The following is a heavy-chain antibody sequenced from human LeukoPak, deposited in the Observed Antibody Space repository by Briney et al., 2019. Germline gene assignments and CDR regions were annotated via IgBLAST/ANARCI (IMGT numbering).Heavy chain of an antibody. CDR3: AKKGYCSSTSCYYFDY. V-gene: IGHV3-30*18. CDR1: GFTFSSYG. D-gene: IGHD2-2*01. Sequence: GGSLRLSCAASGFTFSSYGMHWVRRAPGKGLEWVAVISYAGSNKYYADSVKGRFTISRDNSKNTLYLQMNSLRAEDTAVYYCAKKGYCSSTSCYYFDYWGQGTLVTVSS. J-gene: IGHJ4*02. CDR2: ISYAGSNK.